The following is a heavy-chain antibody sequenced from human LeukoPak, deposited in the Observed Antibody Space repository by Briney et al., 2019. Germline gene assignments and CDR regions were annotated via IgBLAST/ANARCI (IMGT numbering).Heavy chain of an antibody. V-gene: IGHV1-2*02. CDR1: GYTFTGYY. CDR3: ARGGGYSGYEFDP. D-gene: IGHD5-12*01. J-gene: IGHJ5*02. Sequence: AAXVKVSCKASGYTFTGYYMHWVRQAPGQGLEWMGWINPNSGGTNYAQKFQGRVTMTRDTSISTAYMELSRLRSDDTAVYYCARGGGYSGYEFDPWGQGTLVTVSS. CDR2: INPNSGGT.